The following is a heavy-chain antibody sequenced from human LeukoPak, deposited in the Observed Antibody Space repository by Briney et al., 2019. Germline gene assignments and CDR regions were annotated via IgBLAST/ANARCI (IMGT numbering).Heavy chain of an antibody. J-gene: IGHJ4*02. D-gene: IGHD6-19*01. CDR3: AKGSGYSSGWYTFDY. CDR1: GFTFTSYS. CDR2: ISGGGGST. V-gene: IGHV3-23*01. Sequence: GGSLRLSCAASGFTFTSYSMNWVRQAPGKGLEWVSTISGGGGSTYYADSVKGRFTISRDNFKNTLYLQMNSLRAEDTAVYYCAKGSGYSSGWYTFDYWGQGTLVTVSS.